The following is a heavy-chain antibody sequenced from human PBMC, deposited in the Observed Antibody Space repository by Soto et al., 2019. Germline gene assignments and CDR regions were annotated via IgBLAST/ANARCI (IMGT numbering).Heavy chain of an antibody. CDR3: AGGRIVVVSSRAYYRMDV. D-gene: IGHD3-22*01. Sequence: QVQLVQSGAEVEKPGSSVRVSCKASGGTPSNSAFSWVRQAPGQGLEWMGGIIPVFGIVKYAQNVEGRVKITADKSTNTAYMGLSSLRYEDRAVYYCAGGRIVVVSSRAYYRMDVWGQGTTATASS. CDR1: GGTPSNSA. J-gene: IGHJ6*02. CDR2: IIPVFGIV. V-gene: IGHV1-69*17.